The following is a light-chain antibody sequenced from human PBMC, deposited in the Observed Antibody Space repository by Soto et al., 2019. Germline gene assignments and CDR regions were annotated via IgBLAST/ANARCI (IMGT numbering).Light chain of an antibody. CDR3: QQYTSNNALT. J-gene: IGKJ4*01. CDR2: EAS. CDR1: HDISTW. Sequence: DIHMTQTPSTLSASVGDRVTITCRASHDISTWLAWYQQKPGKAPKLLIYEASSLEIGVPSRYSGSGSGTEFTLTISSLQPDDFATYYCQQYTSNNALTFGGGTKVEIK. V-gene: IGKV1-5*03.